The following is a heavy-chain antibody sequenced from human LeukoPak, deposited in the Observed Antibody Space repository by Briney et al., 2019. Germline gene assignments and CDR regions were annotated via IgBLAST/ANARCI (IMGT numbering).Heavy chain of an antibody. J-gene: IGHJ3*02. D-gene: IGHD4-17*01. CDR1: GLTFSTYA. CDR2: ISGSGETT. CDR3: AKGLSAVTTRPDDTFGI. V-gene: IGHV3-23*01. Sequence: PGGSLRLSCAASGLTFSTYAMTWVRQAPGKGLEWVSSISGSGETTYYADSVKGRFTISRDNSKNTLYLQIHFLRADDTAVYYCAKGLSAVTTRPDDTFGIWGQGTMVIVSS.